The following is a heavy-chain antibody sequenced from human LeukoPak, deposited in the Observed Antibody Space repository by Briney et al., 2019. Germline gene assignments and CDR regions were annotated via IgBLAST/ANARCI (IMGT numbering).Heavy chain of an antibody. CDR3: ARHIFGVAADAFDI. CDR1: GGSISSYY. D-gene: IGHD3-3*01. V-gene: IGHV4-4*09. CDR2: IYTSGST. J-gene: IGHJ3*02. Sequence: SETLSPTCTVSGGSISSYYWSWIRQPPGKGLEWIGYIYTSGSTNYNPSLKSRVTISVDTSKNQFSLKLSSVTAADTAVYYCARHIFGVAADAFDIWGQGTMVTVSS.